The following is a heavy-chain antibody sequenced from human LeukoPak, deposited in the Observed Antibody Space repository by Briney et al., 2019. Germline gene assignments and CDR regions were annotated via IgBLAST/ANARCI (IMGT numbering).Heavy chain of an antibody. CDR2: ISYDGSNK. J-gene: IGHJ4*02. V-gene: IGHV3-30*04. CDR3: ARRYSSSWGPFDY. Sequence: GSLRPSCAASGFTFSSYAMHWVRQAPGKGLEWVAVISYDGSNKYYADSVKGRFTISRDNSKNTLYLQMNSLRAEDTAVYYCARRYSSSWGPFDYWGQGTLVTVSS. CDR1: GFTFSSYA. D-gene: IGHD6-6*01.